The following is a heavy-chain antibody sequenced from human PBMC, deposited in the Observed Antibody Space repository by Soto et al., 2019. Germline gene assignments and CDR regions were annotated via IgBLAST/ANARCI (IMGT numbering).Heavy chain of an antibody. CDR3: ARSSGRYEADAFDM. CDR2: LSRSGNTI. Sequence: QVQLVESGGGLVQPGGSLRLSCAASGFTFGDYEMSWIRQAAGKGPEWVSFLSRSGNTIYYVDSVKGRFSISRDNAENSLYLQMESLRVEDTAIYFCARSSGRYEADAFDMCGQGTIVTVSA. V-gene: IGHV3-11*01. CDR1: GFTFGDYE. J-gene: IGHJ3*02. D-gene: IGHD6-19*01.